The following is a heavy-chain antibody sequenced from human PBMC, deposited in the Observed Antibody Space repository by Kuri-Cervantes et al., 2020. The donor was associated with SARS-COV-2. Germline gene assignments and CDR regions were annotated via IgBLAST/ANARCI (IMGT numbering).Heavy chain of an antibody. CDR1: GFTVSSNY. CDR2: ISYNGRNR. Sequence: GGSLRLSCEVSGFTVSSNYMSWVRQTPGKGLEWVAIISYNGRNRYFADSVKGRFTISRDNAKNSLYLQMSSLRAEDTAVYYCARDLRLGKSLDYWGQGTLVTVSS. J-gene: IGHJ4*02. D-gene: IGHD7-27*01. CDR3: ARDLRLGKSLDY. V-gene: IGHV3-30*03.